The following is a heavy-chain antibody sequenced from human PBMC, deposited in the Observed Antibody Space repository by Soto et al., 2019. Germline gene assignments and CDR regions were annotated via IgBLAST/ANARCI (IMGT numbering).Heavy chain of an antibody. D-gene: IGHD3-22*01. Sequence: QITLKESGPTLVKPTQTLTLTCTFSGFSLSTSGVGVGWIRQPPGKALEWLALIYWDDDKRYSPSLKSRLTITKATSKHLVVLTMTNMDPVDTATYFCAHSYDSSGYYYFNFQHWGQGTLVTVSS. CDR1: GFSLSTSGVG. J-gene: IGHJ1*01. CDR3: AHSYDSSGYYYFNFQH. CDR2: IYWDDDK. V-gene: IGHV2-5*02.